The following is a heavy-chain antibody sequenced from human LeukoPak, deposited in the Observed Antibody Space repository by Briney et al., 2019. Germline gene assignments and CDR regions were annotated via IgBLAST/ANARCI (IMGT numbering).Heavy chain of an antibody. J-gene: IGHJ4*02. CDR2: ISYDGSNK. Sequence: GGSLRPSCAASGFTFSSYAMHWVRQAPGKGLEWVAVISYDGSNKYYADSVKGRFTISRDNSKNTLYLQMNSLRAEDTAVYYCARTEGYGDADFDYWGQGTLVTVSS. CDR3: ARTEGYGDADFDY. D-gene: IGHD4-17*01. CDR1: GFTFSSYA. V-gene: IGHV3-30*01.